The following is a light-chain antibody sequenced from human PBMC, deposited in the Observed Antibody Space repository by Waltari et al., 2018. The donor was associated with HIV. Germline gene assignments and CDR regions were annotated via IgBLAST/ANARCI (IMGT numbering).Light chain of an antibody. J-gene: IGKJ1*01. CDR2: KVS. CDR3: MQGTHWPPWT. CDR1: QSLGYSDGNTY. V-gene: IGKV2-30*01. Sequence: DVVLTQSPLSLPVTLGQPASISCRSRQSLGYSDGNTYLNWFQQRPGRSTRPLIYKVSNRDSGVPDRFSGSGSGTDFTLKISRVEAEDVGVYYCMQGTHWPPWTFGQGTKVEIK.